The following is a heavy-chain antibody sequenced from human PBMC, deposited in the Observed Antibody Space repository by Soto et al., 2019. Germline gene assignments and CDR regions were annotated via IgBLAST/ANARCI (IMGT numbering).Heavy chain of an antibody. J-gene: IGHJ4*02. CDR1: GGSISSYY. CDR3: AYSSSRSDFDY. CDR2: IYYSGST. Sequence: PSEPLSLTCTVSGGSISSYYWSWIRQPPGKGLEWIGYIYYSGSTNYNPSLKSRVTISVDTSKNQFSLKLSSVTAADTAVYYCAYSSSRSDFDYWGQGTLGTGSS. D-gene: IGHD6-13*01. V-gene: IGHV4-59*01.